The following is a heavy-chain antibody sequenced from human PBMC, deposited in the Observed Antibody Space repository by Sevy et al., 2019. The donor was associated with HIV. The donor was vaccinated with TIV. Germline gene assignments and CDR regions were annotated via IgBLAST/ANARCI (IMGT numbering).Heavy chain of an antibody. CDR2: IKEDGSEK. V-gene: IGHV3-7*03. D-gene: IGHD3-10*01. J-gene: IGHJ3*02. CDR3: ASLFTGSGTYYNIAFDT. CDR1: GFTFSRYW. Sequence: GGSLRLSCTASGFTFSRYWMSWVRQAPGKGLEWVANIKEDGSEKNYVDSVKGRFTISRDNAEDSLFLQMSSLRAEDTDFYYCASLFTGSGTYYNIAFDTWGQGTMVTVSS.